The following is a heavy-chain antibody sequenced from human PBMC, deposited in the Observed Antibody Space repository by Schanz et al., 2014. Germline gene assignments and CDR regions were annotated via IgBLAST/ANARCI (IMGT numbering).Heavy chain of an antibody. V-gene: IGHV3-11*06. Sequence: QLQLVESGGGLVKPGGSLRLSCAASGFTFSDYYMSWIRQAPGKGLEWVSYISSDNNYAYYADSMRGRFTLSRDNSKNTVYLQMNSLRAEDTALYFCATDYSGGGCHIWGQGTMVTVSS. CDR2: ISSDNNYA. CDR1: GFTFSDYY. J-gene: IGHJ3*02. D-gene: IGHD6-19*01. CDR3: ATDYSGGGCHI.